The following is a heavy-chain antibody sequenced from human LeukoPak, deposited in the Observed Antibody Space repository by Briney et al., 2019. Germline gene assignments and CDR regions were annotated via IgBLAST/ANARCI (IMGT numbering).Heavy chain of an antibody. D-gene: IGHD1-1*01. Sequence: SETLSLTCTVSGGYIISRSHYWGWIRQPPGKGLEWIGSVYYSGNTYYNPSLKTRATISIDTPTSKDQFSLTLSSVTAADTAVYYCARHHAEILVPNDWGQGTLVTVSS. CDR1: GGYIISRSHY. J-gene: IGHJ4*02. V-gene: IGHV4-39*01. CDR2: VYYSGNT. CDR3: ARHHAEILVPND.